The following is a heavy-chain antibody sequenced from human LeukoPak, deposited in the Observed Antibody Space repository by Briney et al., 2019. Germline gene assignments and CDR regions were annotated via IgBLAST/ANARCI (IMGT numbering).Heavy chain of an antibody. CDR2: IYYSGST. CDR1: GGSISSYY. D-gene: IGHD2-2*01. J-gene: IGHJ4*02. CDR3: ARGPDVVDY. V-gene: IGHV4-59*01. Sequence: PSETLSLTCTVSGGSISSYYWSWIRQPPGQGLEWIGYIYYSGSTNYNPSLKSRATISVDTSKNQFSLKLSSVTAADTAVYYCARGPDVVDYWGQGTLVTVSS.